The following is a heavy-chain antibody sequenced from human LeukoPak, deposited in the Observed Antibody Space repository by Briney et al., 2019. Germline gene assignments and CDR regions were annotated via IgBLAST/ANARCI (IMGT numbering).Heavy chain of an antibody. V-gene: IGHV3-49*04. CDR2: IRSKAYGGTT. D-gene: IGHD3-9*01. CDR1: GFTFGVYS. CDR3: SRSFEALRYFDWLSDI. Sequence: GRSLRLSCTTSGFTFGVYSMTWVRQAPGKGLEGVGFIRSKAYGGTTDYSASVKRRFTISRDDSKSIAYLQMNSLKTEDTAVYYCSRSFEALRYFDWLSDIWGQGTTVTVSS. J-gene: IGHJ6*02.